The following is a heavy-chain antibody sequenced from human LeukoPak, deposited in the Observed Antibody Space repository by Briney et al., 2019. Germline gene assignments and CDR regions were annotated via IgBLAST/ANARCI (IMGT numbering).Heavy chain of an antibody. V-gene: IGHV1-18*01. D-gene: IGHD2-2*01. CDR3: ARVGVYCSSTSCHDY. Sequence: ASVTVSCKASGYTFTNYGISWVRQAPGQGLEWMGWISAYNGNTDFPQKFQGRITMTTDTSTSTSYMELRSLRSDDTAVYYCARVGVYCSSTSCHDYWGQGTLVTVSS. CDR2: ISAYNGNT. J-gene: IGHJ4*02. CDR1: GYTFTNYG.